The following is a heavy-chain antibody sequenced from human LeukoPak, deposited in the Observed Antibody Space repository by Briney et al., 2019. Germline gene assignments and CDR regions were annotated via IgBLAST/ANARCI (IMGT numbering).Heavy chain of an antibody. CDR1: GFTFSSYA. V-gene: IGHV3-23*01. D-gene: IGHD3-22*01. CDR2: ISASGSST. J-gene: IGHJ6*02. Sequence: GGSLRLSCAASGFTFSSYAMSWVRQAPGKGLEWVSSISASGSSTYYADSVKGRFSISRDNSKNTLYLQMNSLRAEDTAVYYCARENGGLTYYYDSSGRWGPYPRNGMDVWGQGTTVSVSS. CDR3: ARENGGLTYYYDSSGRWGPYPRNGMDV.